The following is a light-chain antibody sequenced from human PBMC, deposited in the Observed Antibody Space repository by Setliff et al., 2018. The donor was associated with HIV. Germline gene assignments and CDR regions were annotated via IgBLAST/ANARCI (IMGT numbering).Light chain of an antibody. Sequence: QSALTQPASVSGSPGQSITISCTGTSSDVGGYNYVSWYQQHPGKAPKLMIYDVSNRPSGVSNRFSGSKSGNTASLTISGLQAEDEADYYCSSYTSSSTYVFGTGTKGTV. V-gene: IGLV2-14*03. J-gene: IGLJ1*01. CDR3: SSYTSSSTYV. CDR1: SSDVGGYNY. CDR2: DVS.